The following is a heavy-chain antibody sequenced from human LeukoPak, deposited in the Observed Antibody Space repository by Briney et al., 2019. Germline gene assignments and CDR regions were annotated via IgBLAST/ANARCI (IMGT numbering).Heavy chain of an antibody. CDR3: ARGWMGRDDY. CDR1: VLTHNSYW. D-gene: IGHD1-26*01. V-gene: IGHV3-74*01. CDR2: INSDGSST. Sequence: GGSLRLSCGASVLTHNSYWMHWVRQAPGKGLVWVSRINSDGSSTSYVDSVKGRFTISRDNAKNTLYLQMNSLRAEDTAVYYCARGWMGRDDYWGQGTQVTVSS. J-gene: IGHJ4*02.